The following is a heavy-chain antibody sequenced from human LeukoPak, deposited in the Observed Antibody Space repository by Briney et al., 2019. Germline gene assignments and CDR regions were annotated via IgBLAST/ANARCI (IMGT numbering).Heavy chain of an antibody. CDR1: GGTFSSYT. J-gene: IGHJ3*02. CDR2: IIPILGIA. D-gene: IGHD1-26*01. Sequence: GASVKVSCKASGGTFSSYTISWVRQASGQGLEWMGRIIPILGIANYAQKFQGRVTITADKSTSTAYMELSSLRSEDTAVYYCAREGGSYYFDAFDIWGQGTMVTVSS. V-gene: IGHV1-69*02. CDR3: AREGGSYYFDAFDI.